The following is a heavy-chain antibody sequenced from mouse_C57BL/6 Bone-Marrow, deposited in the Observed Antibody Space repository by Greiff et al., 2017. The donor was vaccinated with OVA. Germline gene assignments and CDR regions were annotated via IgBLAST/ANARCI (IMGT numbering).Heavy chain of an antibody. CDR2: IDPADGDT. D-gene: IGHD3-2*01. CDR1: GFNFKDYY. Sequence: EVQLVESGAELVKPGASVKLSCTASGFNFKDYYMHWVKQRTEQGLEWIGRIDPADGDTKYAPKFQGKATITVDTSSNTAYLQLSSLTAEDTAVYYCARTGFAYWGQGTLVTVSA. V-gene: IGHV14-2*01. J-gene: IGHJ3*01. CDR3: ARTGFAY.